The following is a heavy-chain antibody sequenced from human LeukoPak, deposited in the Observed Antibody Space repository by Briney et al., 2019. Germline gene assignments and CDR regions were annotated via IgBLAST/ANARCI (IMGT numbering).Heavy chain of an antibody. V-gene: IGHV4-59*01. CDR1: GDSITNYY. J-gene: IGHJ4*02. Sequence: PSETLSLTCTVSGDSITNYYWSWIRQPPGKGLEWIGYIYYSGSTNYNPSLKSRVTISVDTSKNQFSLKLSSVTAADTAVYYCARGPIGKYDYWGQGTLVTVSS. CDR2: IYYSGST. CDR3: ARGPIGKYDY.